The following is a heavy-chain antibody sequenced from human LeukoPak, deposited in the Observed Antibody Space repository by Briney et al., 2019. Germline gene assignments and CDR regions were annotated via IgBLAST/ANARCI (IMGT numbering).Heavy chain of an antibody. V-gene: IGHV1-69*13. D-gene: IGHD2-21*02. Sequence: ASVKVSYKASGGTFNNYAISWVRQDPGQGLEWMGGIIPIFGTANYAQKFQGRVTSTADESTSTAHMELSSLRSEDTAVYYCARGGAYCGGDCYHYYFDYWGQGTLVTVSS. CDR3: ARGGAYCGGDCYHYYFDY. J-gene: IGHJ4*02. CDR2: IIPIFGTA. CDR1: GGTFNNYA.